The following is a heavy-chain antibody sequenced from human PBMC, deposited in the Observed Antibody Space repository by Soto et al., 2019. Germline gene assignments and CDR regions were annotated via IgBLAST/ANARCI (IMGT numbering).Heavy chain of an antibody. CDR3: ARLRGDSWFDF. J-gene: IGHJ5*01. Sequence: SPTPPPPSALPGGNVSSNSGSLDQKKESPSRGLEWLGRTYYRSRWFNDYAGSVKGRITINPDTSNNQFSLQLTSLSPDDTAVYYCARLRGDSWFDFWGQGTRVTVSS. V-gene: IGHV6-1*01. CDR1: GGNVSSNSGS. CDR2: TYYRSRWFN.